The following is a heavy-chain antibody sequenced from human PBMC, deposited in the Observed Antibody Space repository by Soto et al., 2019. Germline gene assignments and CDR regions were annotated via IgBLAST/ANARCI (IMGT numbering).Heavy chain of an antibody. D-gene: IGHD3-16*02. CDR2: IYPGDSDT. CDR1: GYSFTSYW. CDR3: ARAGRSYDYIWGSYRSIPYYFDY. Sequence: PGESLKISCQGSGYSFTSYWIGWVRQMPGKGLEWMGIIYPGDSDTRYSPSFQGQVTISADKSISTAYLQWSSLRASDTAMYYCARAGRSYDYIWGSYRSIPYYFDYWGQGTLVTVSS. J-gene: IGHJ4*02. V-gene: IGHV5-51*01.